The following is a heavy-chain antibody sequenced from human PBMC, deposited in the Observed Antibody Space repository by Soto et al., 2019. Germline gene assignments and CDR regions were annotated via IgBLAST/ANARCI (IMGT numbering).Heavy chain of an antibody. CDR1: GYTFTNYA. CDR2: INTGYGNT. CDR3: ARVRNWNDTRVFYYYYGMDV. D-gene: IGHD1-20*01. Sequence: GASVKVSCTASGYTFTNYAIHWVRQAPGQRLEWMGWINTGYGNTKYSQNFQGRVTISRDTSASTAYMELSSLRSEDTAVYYCARVRNWNDTRVFYYYYGMDVWGQGTTVTVSS. V-gene: IGHV1-3*04. J-gene: IGHJ6*02.